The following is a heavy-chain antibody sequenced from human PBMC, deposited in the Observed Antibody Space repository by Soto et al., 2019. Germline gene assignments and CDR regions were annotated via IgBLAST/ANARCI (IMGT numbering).Heavy chain of an antibody. D-gene: IGHD1-7*01. CDR3: ARDRSFAGITGTIYYYYGMDV. Sequence: SVKVSCKASGGTFSSHAISWVRQAPGQGLEWMGGIIPIFGTANYAQKFQGRVTITADESTSTAYMELSSLRSEDTAVYYCARDRSFAGITGTIYYYYGMDVWGQGTTVTVSS. CDR2: IIPIFGTA. CDR1: GGTFSSHA. J-gene: IGHJ6*02. V-gene: IGHV1-69*13.